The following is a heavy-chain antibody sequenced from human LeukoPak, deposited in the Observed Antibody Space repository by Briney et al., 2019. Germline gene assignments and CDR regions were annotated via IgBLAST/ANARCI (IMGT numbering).Heavy chain of an antibody. CDR2: ISSSSSYI. V-gene: IGHV3-21*01. D-gene: IGHD6-25*01. J-gene: IGHJ6*02. Sequence: GGSLRLSCAASGFTLSSYSMNWVRKAPGKGLEWVSSISSSSSYIYYADSVKGRFTISRDNAKNSLYFQMNSLRAEDMAVYYCARDGGSDYGMDVWGQGTTVTVSS. CDR1: GFTLSSYS. CDR3: ARDGGSDYGMDV.